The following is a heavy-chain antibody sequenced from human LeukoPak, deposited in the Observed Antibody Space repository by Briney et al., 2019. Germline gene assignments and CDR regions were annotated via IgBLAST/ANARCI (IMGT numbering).Heavy chain of an antibody. CDR3: ARSVGSSTCYSSDY. D-gene: IGHD6-13*01. V-gene: IGHV4-31*03. CDR1: GGFISSSGYY. J-gene: IGHJ4*01. CDR2: IYYSGST. Sequence: SQTLSLTCSVSGGFISSSGYYWSWIRQHPGKALEWIGYIYYSGSTYYNPSLKSRLTISLDTSKNQFSLKLNSVTAADTAVYYCARSVGSSTCYSSDYWGHGTLVTVSS.